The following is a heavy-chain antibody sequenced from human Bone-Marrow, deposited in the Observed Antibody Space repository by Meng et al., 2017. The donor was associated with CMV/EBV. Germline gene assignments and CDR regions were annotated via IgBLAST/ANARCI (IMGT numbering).Heavy chain of an antibody. CDR2: ISSSGSTI. V-gene: IGHV3-48*03. D-gene: IGHD2-2*01. J-gene: IGHJ4*02. CDR1: GFTFSSYE. Sequence: GGSLRLSCAASGFTFSSYEMNWVRQAPGKGLEWVSYISSSGSTIYYADSVKGRFTIPRDNSKNTLYLQMNSLRAEDTAVYYCAPLVHPPRPFDYWGQGTLVTVSS. CDR3: APLVHPPRPFDY.